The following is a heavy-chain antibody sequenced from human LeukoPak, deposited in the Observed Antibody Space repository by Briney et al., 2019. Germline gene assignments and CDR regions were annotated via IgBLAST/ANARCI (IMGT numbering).Heavy chain of an antibody. CDR2: IYTSGST. Sequence: SQTLSLTCTVSGDSISRGRYYWSWVRQPAGKGLEWIGRIYTSGSTNYNPSLKSRVTMSVDTSKNQFSLKLSSVTAADTAVYYCAREGLGCFDYWGQGTLVTVSS. J-gene: IGHJ4*02. CDR3: AREGLGCFDY. D-gene: IGHD6-6*01. V-gene: IGHV4-61*02. CDR1: GDSISRGRYY.